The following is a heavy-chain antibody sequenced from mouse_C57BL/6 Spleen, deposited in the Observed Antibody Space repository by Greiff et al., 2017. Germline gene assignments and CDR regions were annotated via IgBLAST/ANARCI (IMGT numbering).Heavy chain of an antibody. CDR1: GFNIKDDY. CDR2: LDPANGDT. CDR3: TRRVYDGYYWFAY. V-gene: IGHV14-4*01. J-gene: IGHJ3*01. D-gene: IGHD2-3*01. Sequence: VQLKQSGAELVRPGASVKLSCTASGFNIKDDYMHWVKQRPEQGLEWIGWLDPANGDTEYAQQFQGKATITADTSYTTAYLQFSILTSEYTAVEYCTRRVYDGYYWFAYWGQGTLVTVSA.